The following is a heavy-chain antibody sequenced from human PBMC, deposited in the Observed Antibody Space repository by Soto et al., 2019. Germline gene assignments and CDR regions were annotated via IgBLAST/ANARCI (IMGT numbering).Heavy chain of an antibody. Sequence: QVQLVQSGAEVKKPGASVKVSCKASGYTFTSYDINWVRQATGQGLEWMGWMNPNSGNTGYAQKFQGRVTMTRNTSISTAYMELSSLRSEDTAVYYCARAGGTSYSSPLMHAFDIWGQGTMVTVSS. V-gene: IGHV1-8*01. CDR1: GYTFTSYD. CDR2: MNPNSGNT. CDR3: ARAGGTSYSSPLMHAFDI. J-gene: IGHJ3*02. D-gene: IGHD2-15*01.